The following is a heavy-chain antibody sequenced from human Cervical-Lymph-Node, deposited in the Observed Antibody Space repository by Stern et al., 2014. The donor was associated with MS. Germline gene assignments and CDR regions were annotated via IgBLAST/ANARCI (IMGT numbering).Heavy chain of an antibody. Sequence: QLVQSGAEVKKPGASVKVSCKVSGYTLTELSMHWVRQAPGKGLEWMGGFDPEDGETIYAQKFQGRVTMTEDTSTDTAYMELRSRRSEDTAVYYCATDRDDFRSGYSAPTKGYGLDVWGQGTTVTVTS. V-gene: IGHV1-24*01. J-gene: IGHJ6*02. CDR2: FDPEDGET. CDR3: ATDRDDFRSGYSAPTKGYGLDV. D-gene: IGHD3-3*01. CDR1: GYTLTELS.